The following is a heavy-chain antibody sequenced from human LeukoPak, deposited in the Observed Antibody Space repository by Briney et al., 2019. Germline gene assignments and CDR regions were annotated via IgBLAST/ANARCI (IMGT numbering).Heavy chain of an antibody. CDR1: GFNFINYN. CDR3: TRAVGLGPGAHFDQ. J-gene: IGHJ4*02. Sequence: KSGGSLRLSCAGSGFNFINYNMNWVRQAPGRGLEWVSSISSSSSYIYYADSVKGRFTISRDNAKNSLHLQMDSLRVEDTAVYYCTRAVGLGPGAHFDQWGQGALVIVSS. D-gene: IGHD1-26*01. CDR2: ISSSSSYI. V-gene: IGHV3-21*04.